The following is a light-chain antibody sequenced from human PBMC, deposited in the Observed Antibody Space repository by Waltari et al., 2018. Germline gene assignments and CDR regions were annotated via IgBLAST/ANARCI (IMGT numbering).Light chain of an antibody. V-gene: IGLV2-14*03. CDR1: SSAVGAYNY. CDR2: DVS. J-gene: IGLJ2*01. Sequence: QSALTQPASVSGSPGQSITIPCTGTSSAVGAYNYVSWYQQHPGKAPKLMIFDVSNRPSGVSKRFSGSKSGNTASLTISGLQAEDEADYYCSSYISSSTLEVFGGGTSLTVL. CDR3: SSYISSSTLEV.